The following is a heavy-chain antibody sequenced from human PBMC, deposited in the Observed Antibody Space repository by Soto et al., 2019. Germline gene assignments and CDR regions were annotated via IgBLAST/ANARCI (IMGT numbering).Heavy chain of an antibody. CDR2: IYPGDSDT. CDR1: GDTFTNYW. D-gene: IGHD2-15*01. Sequence: GESLKISCKGSGDTFTNYWIGWVRQMPGRGLEWMGSIYPGDSDTRYSPSFQGQVTISADKSISTAYLQWSSLKASDTAMYYCARDGGYCSGGSCRVGFDPWGQGTLVTVSS. CDR3: ARDGGYCSGGSCRVGFDP. V-gene: IGHV5-51*01. J-gene: IGHJ5*02.